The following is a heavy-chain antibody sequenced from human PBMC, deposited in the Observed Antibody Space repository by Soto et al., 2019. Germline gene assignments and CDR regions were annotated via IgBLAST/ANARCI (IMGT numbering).Heavy chain of an antibody. J-gene: IGHJ1*01. Sequence: PSETLSLTCTVSGGSIRSDDYYWSWIRQAPGRGLEWIGYIHSSGSIYYNPSLKSRATISIDTAGNQFSLKVSSVTVADTAVYYCARDLDGLHDDTSGPFPRPGWGQGTLVTVSS. CDR3: ARDLDGLHDDTSGPFPRPG. V-gene: IGHV4-30-4*01. D-gene: IGHD3-22*01. CDR2: IHSSGSI. CDR1: GGSIRSDDYY.